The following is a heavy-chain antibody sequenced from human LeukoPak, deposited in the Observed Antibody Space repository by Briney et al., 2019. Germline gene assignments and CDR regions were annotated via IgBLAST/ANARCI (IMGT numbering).Heavy chain of an antibody. V-gene: IGHV1-2*02. CDR1: GYTFTGYY. Sequence: ASVKVSCKASGYTFTGYYMHWVRQAPGQGLEWMGWINPNSDDTNYAQKFQGRVTMTRDTSISTAYMELSRLRSDDTAVYYCATMYGTIAAAGSHFDYWGQGTLVTVSS. J-gene: IGHJ4*02. D-gene: IGHD6-13*01. CDR2: INPNSDDT. CDR3: ATMYGTIAAAGSHFDY.